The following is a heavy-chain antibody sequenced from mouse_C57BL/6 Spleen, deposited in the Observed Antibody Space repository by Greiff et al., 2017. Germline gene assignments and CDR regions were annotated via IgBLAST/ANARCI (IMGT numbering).Heavy chain of an antibody. D-gene: IGHD1-1*01. Sequence: EVMLVESGGGLVQPGGSLKLSCAASGFTFSDYYMYWVRQTPEKRLEWVAYISNGGGSTYYPDTVKGRFTISRDNAKNTLYLQMSRLKSEDTAMYYCARYYYGSSYGYFDVWGTGTTVTVSS. CDR3: ARYYYGSSYGYFDV. V-gene: IGHV5-12*01. J-gene: IGHJ1*03. CDR1: GFTFSDYY. CDR2: ISNGGGST.